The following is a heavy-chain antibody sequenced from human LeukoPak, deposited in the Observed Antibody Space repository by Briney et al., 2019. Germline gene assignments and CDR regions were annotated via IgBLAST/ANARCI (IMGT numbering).Heavy chain of an antibody. J-gene: IGHJ4*02. CDR2: IISSSSTI. CDR1: GFTFSSYS. Sequence: GGSLRLSCAASGFTFSSYSMNWVRQAPGKGLEWVSYIISSSSTIYYADSVKGRFTISRDNSKNTLYLQMNSLRAEDTAVYYCAKASYSSSWWVVDYWGQGTLVTVSS. D-gene: IGHD6-6*01. CDR3: AKASYSSSWWVVDY. V-gene: IGHV3-48*01.